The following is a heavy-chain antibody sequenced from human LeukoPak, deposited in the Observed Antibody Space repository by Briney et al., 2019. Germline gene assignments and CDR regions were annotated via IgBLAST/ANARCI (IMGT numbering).Heavy chain of an antibody. V-gene: IGHV3-74*01. J-gene: IGHJ4*02. Sequence: GGSLRLSCAASGFTFSSYWMHWVRQAPGKGLVWVSRINSDGSSASYADSVKGRFTISRDNAKNTLYLQMNSLRAEDTAVYYCARDQSYGDYVFDYWGQGTLVTVSS. CDR3: ARDQSYGDYVFDY. CDR2: INSDGSSA. CDR1: GFTFSSYW. D-gene: IGHD4-17*01.